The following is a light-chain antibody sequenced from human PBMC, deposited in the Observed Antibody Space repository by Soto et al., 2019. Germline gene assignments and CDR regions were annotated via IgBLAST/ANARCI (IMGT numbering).Light chain of an antibody. CDR1: SGDIGAYKY. Sequence: QSALTQPASVSGSPGQSITISCTGTSGDIGAYKYVSWYQQHPGKVPKLIIYDVGDRPSRVSNRFSGSKSGNTASLTISGLQAEDEADYYCGSYTRSSTVVFGGGTQLTVL. V-gene: IGLV2-14*03. J-gene: IGLJ3*02. CDR3: GSYTRSSTVV. CDR2: DVG.